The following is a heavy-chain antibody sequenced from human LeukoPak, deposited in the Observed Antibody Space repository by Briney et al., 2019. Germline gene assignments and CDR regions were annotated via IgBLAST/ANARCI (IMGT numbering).Heavy chain of an antibody. CDR2: INHSGST. CDR3: ARRGCSSTSCSGDYYYYMDV. D-gene: IGHD2-2*01. CDR1: GGSFSGYY. J-gene: IGHJ6*03. Sequence: SETLSLTCAVYGGSFSGYYWSWIRQPPGKGLEWIGEINHSGSTNYNPSLKSRVTIPVDTSKNQSSLKLSSVTAADTAVYYCARRGCSSTSCSGDYYYYMDVWGKGTTVTVSS. V-gene: IGHV4-34*01.